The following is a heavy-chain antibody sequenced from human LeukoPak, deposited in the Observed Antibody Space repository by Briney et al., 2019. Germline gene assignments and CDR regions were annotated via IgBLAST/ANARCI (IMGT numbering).Heavy chain of an antibody. J-gene: IGHJ6*02. CDR3: AKDPGLAVRGVIHYYYYYGMDV. Sequence: GGSLRLSCAASGFTFSSYGMHWVRQAPGKGLEWVAVISYDGSDKYYADYVKGRFTISRNNPKNTLYLQMNSLRAEDTAVYYCAKDPGLAVRGVIHYYYYYGMDVWGQGTTVTVSS. V-gene: IGHV3-30*18. D-gene: IGHD3-10*01. CDR1: GFTFSSYG. CDR2: ISYDGSDK.